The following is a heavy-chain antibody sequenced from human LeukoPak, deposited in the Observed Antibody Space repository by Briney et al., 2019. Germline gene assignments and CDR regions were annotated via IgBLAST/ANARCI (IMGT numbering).Heavy chain of an antibody. CDR3: ARDVVPATINQYYYYYMDV. D-gene: IGHD2-2*02. CDR2: ISSSGSTI. Sequence: GGSLRLSCAASGFTFSSYSMNWVRQAPGKGLEWVSSISSSGSTIYYADSVKGRFTISRDNAKNSLCLQMNSLRVEDTAVYYCARDVVPATINQYYYYYMDVWGKGTTVTVSS. J-gene: IGHJ6*03. V-gene: IGHV3-48*04. CDR1: GFTFSSYS.